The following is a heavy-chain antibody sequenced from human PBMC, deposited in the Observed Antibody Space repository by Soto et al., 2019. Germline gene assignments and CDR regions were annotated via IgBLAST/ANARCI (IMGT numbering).Heavy chain of an antibody. CDR1: GFSLSTSGVV. CDR3: VHRHRNTLIDY. J-gene: IGHJ4*02. CDR2: IYWNDDK. Sequence: SGPTLVNHTQTLTPTCTFSGFSLSTSGVVVGWIRQPPGKALEWLGFIYWNDDKRYSPSLKSRLTITKDTCKDQVVLTMTNMDPVDTATYFCVHRHRNTLIDYWGPGTLVTVSS. V-gene: IGHV2-5*01.